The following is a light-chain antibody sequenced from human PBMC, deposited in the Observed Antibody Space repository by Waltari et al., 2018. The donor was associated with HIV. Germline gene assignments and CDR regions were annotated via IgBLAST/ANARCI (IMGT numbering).Light chain of an antibody. CDR1: SSDVGGYNY. CDR2: EVS. Sequence: QPASVSGSPGQSITISCPGTSSDVGGYNYVSWYQQHPGKAPKLMIYEVSNRPSGVSNRFSGSKSGNAASLTISGLQAGDEADYYCSSYTSSSTRVFGGGTNLTVL. CDR3: SSYTSSSTRV. V-gene: IGLV2-14*01. J-gene: IGLJ3*02.